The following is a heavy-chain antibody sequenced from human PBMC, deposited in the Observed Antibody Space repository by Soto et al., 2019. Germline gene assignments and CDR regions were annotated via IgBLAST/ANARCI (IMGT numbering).Heavy chain of an antibody. V-gene: IGHV4-61*01. D-gene: IGHD3-3*01. CDR3: ARVLSRGLWSGYYMFDY. CDR1: GGSVSSGSYY. CDR2: IYYSGST. Sequence: SETLSLTCTVSGGSVSSGSYYWSWIRQPPGKGLEWIGYIYYSGSTNYNTSLKSRVTISVDTSKNKFSLKLSSVTAADTAVYYFARVLSRGLWSGYYMFDYWGQGTLVTVSS. J-gene: IGHJ4*02.